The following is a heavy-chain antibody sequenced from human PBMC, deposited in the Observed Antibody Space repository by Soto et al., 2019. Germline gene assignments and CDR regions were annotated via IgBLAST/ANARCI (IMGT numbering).Heavy chain of an antibody. CDR3: ARYATAMVTKLGYGMDV. J-gene: IGHJ6*02. CDR2: ISSSSSYI. CDR1: GFTFSSYS. Sequence: PGGSLRLSCAASGFTFSSYSMNWVRQAPGKGLEWVSSISSSSSYIYYADSVKGRFTISRDNAKNSLYLQMNSLRAEDTAVDYCARYATAMVTKLGYGMDVWGQGTTVTVSS. D-gene: IGHD5-18*01. V-gene: IGHV3-21*01.